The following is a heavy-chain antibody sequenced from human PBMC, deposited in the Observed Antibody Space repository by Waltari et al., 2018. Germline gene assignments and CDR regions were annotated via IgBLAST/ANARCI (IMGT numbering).Heavy chain of an antibody. CDR2: ITPILGIA. D-gene: IGHD2-21*02. CDR1: GGTFSTHI. J-gene: IGHJ4*02. V-gene: IGHV1-69*04. Sequence: QVQLVQSGAEVKKPESSVKVSCQASGGTFSTHIITWVRQAPGQGLEWMGQITPILGIANYAQKFQARVTITADESTSTSYMELSSLTSEDTAVYYCARGAAPMVVTSLDFWGQGTLVTVSS. CDR3: ARGAAPMVVTSLDF.